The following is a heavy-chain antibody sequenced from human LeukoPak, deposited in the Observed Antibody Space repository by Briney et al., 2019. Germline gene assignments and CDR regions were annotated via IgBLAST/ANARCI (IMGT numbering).Heavy chain of an antibody. J-gene: IGHJ4*02. D-gene: IGHD6-6*01. CDR1: GFTFSSYA. Sequence: GGSLRLSCAASGFTFSSYAMHWVRQAPGKGLEWVAVISYDGSNKYYADSVKGRFTISRDNSKNTLYLQMNSLRAEDTAVYYCAKMGVVAARPGTFDYWGQGTLVTVSS. V-gene: IGHV3-30-3*02. CDR3: AKMGVVAARPGTFDY. CDR2: ISYDGSNK.